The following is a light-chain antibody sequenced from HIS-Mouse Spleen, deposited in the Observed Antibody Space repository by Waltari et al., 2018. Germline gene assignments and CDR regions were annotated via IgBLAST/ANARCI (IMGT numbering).Light chain of an antibody. CDR1: QVISNY. CDR3: QKYNSAPPLT. V-gene: IGKV1-27*01. CDR2: AAS. J-gene: IGKJ4*01. Sequence: DVQMTQSRSSLSPSVGDRVTITCRASQVISNYLAWYQQKPGKVPKLLIYAASTLQSGVPSRFSGSGSGTYFTLTISSLQPEDVATYYCQKYNSAPPLTFGGGTKVEIK.